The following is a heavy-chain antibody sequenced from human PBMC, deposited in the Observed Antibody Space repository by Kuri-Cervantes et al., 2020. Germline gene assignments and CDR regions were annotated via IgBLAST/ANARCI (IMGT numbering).Heavy chain of an antibody. J-gene: IGHJ4*02. V-gene: IGHV3-48*01. D-gene: IGHD3-22*01. Sequence: GGSLRLSCAASGFTSSSYSMNWVRQAPGKGLEWVSYISSSSSAIYYADSVQGRFTISRDNAKNSLYLQMNSLRAEDTAVYYCARDQRHYYDSSGHYYFDYWGQGTLVTVSS. CDR1: GFTSSSYS. CDR2: ISSSSSAI. CDR3: ARDQRHYYDSSGHYYFDY.